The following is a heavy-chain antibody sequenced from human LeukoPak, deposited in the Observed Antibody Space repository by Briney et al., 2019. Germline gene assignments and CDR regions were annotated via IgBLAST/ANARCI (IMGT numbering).Heavy chain of an antibody. D-gene: IGHD3-3*01. CDR2: IIPIFGTA. V-gene: IGHV1-69*13. J-gene: IGHJ4*02. CDR3: ATSPTGFLEWLFSDY. CDR1: GGTFSSYA. Sequence: ASVKVSCKASGGTFSSYAISWVRQAPGRGLEWMGGIIPIFGTANYAQKFQGRVTITADESTSTAYMELSSLRSEDTAVYYCATSPTGFLEWLFSDYWGQGTLVTVSS.